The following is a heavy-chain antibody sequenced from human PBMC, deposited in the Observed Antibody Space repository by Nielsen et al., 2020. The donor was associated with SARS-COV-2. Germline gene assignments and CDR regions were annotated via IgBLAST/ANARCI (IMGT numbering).Heavy chain of an antibody. CDR1: GFTFSSYG. Sequence: GGSLRLSCAASGFTFSSYGMHWVRQAPGKGLEWVAVISYDGSNKYYADSVKGRFTISRDNSKNTLYLQMNSLRAEDTAVYYCAKASGYSSGVNYYYYGMDVWGQGTTVTVSS. CDR2: ISYDGSNK. CDR3: AKASGYSSGVNYYYYGMDV. J-gene: IGHJ6*02. V-gene: IGHV3-30*18. D-gene: IGHD6-19*01.